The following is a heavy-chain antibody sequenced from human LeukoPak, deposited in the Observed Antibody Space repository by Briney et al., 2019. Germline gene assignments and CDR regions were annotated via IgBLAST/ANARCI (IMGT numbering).Heavy chain of an antibody. CDR1: GYTSTSYA. CDR3: HSVVVVAATRVFDY. Sequence: ASVKVSCKASGYTSTSYAMHWVRQAPGQRLEWMGWINAGNGNTKYSQKFQGRVTITRDTSASTAYMELSSLRSEDTAVYYCHSVVVVAATRVFDYWGQGTLVTVSS. D-gene: IGHD2-15*01. J-gene: IGHJ4*02. CDR2: INAGNGNT. V-gene: IGHV1-3*01.